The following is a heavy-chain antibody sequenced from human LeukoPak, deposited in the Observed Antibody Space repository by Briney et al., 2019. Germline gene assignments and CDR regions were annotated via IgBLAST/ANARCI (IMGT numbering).Heavy chain of an antibody. Sequence: GGSLRLSCLASGLTLSNYGMNWVRQAPGKGLEWLSYISASGRTTYYAVSVKGRFSMSRDNANNSVFLEMNSLRVDDTALYYCARDLEEDWGQGTLVTVSS. J-gene: IGHJ4*02. CDR1: GLTLSNYG. CDR2: ISASGRTT. CDR3: ARDLEED. V-gene: IGHV3-48*04.